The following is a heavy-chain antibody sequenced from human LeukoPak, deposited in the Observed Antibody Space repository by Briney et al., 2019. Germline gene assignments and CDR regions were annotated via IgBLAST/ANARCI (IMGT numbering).Heavy chain of an antibody. J-gene: IGHJ4*02. CDR2: ISAYNGNT. CDR1: GCTFTSYG. D-gene: IGHD6-13*01. V-gene: IGHV1-18*01. CDR3: AREPPQYSSSWYGFY. Sequence: ASVKVSCKASGCTFTSYGISWVRQAPGQGLEWMGWISAYNGNTNYAQKLQGRVTMTTDTSTSTAYMELRSLRSDDTAVYYCAREPPQYSSSWYGFYWGQGTLVTVSS.